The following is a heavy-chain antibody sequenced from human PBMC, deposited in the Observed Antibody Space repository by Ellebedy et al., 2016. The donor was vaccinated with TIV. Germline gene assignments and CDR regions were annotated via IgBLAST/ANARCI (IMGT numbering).Heavy chain of an antibody. CDR2: ISSSGNTI. V-gene: IGHV3-11*01. D-gene: IGHD4-17*01. J-gene: IGHJ4*02. CDR1: GFTFSDYY. CDR3: ARDHHGLSH. Sequence: PGGSLRLSCAASGFTFSDYYTSWIRQASGKGLEWVSYISSSGNTIYYVDSVKGRFTISRDNAKNALYLQLNSLRAEDTAVYYCARDHHGLSHWGQGTLVTVSS.